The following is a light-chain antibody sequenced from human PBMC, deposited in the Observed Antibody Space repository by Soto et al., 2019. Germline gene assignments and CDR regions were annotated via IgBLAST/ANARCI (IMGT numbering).Light chain of an antibody. Sequence: DIQMTQSPSTLSASVGDRVTITCRASQSISSWLAWYQQKPGKAPKLLIYKASSLESGVPSRFSGSGSGTEFTLTISSLQPDDFATYYCQQYNSWPPSYTFGQGTKLEIK. J-gene: IGKJ2*01. CDR3: QQYNSWPPSYT. V-gene: IGKV1-5*03. CDR2: KAS. CDR1: QSISSW.